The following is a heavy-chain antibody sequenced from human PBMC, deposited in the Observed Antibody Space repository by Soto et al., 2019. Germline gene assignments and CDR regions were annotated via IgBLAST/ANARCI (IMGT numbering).Heavy chain of an antibody. Sequence: ASVKVSCKASGYTFTGYYMHWVRQAPGQGLEWMGWINPNSGGTNYAQKFQGWVTMTRDTSISTAYMELSRLRSDDTAVYYCARADYGDYLFGGSWGQRTLVTVSS. CDR2: INPNSGGT. CDR3: ARADYGDYLFGGS. D-gene: IGHD4-17*01. CDR1: GYTFTGYY. V-gene: IGHV1-2*04. J-gene: IGHJ4*02.